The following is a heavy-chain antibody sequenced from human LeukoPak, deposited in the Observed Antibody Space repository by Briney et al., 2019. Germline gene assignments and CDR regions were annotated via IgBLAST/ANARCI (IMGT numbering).Heavy chain of an antibody. CDR2: LQRDGTT. D-gene: IGHD3-3*01. Sequence: SGGSLRLSCAASGFTFSSYAMSWVRQAPGKGLEWVSVLQRDGTTYYKDSVEGRFTISRDNAKNSLYLQMNSLRAEDMALYYCASTLEPHRRTFWSGYSGAFDIWGQGTMVTVSS. V-gene: IGHV3-23*03. J-gene: IGHJ3*02. CDR1: GFTFSSYA. CDR3: ASTLEPHRRTFWSGYSGAFDI.